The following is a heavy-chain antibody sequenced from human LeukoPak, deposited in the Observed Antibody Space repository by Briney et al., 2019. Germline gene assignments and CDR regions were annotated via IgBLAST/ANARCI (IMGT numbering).Heavy chain of an antibody. V-gene: IGHV3-53*01. CDR2: IYSGDTT. D-gene: IGHD3-10*01. Sequence: TGGSLRLSCAASGFSVSRKYMSWVRQTPGKGLEWVSLIYSGDTTYYADSVKGRFTISRDNSKNTLYLQMNSLRAEDTAVYYCATCFFRSGSGYFDYWGQGTLVTVSS. J-gene: IGHJ4*02. CDR1: GFSVSRKY. CDR3: ATCFFRSGSGYFDY.